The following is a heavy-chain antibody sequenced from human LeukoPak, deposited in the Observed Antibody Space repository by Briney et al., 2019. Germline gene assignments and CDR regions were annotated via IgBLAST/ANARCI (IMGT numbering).Heavy chain of an antibody. CDR1: GGSISSGDYY. V-gene: IGHV4-30-4*01. CDR3: ARAGIAAAGTFFDY. CDR2: IYYSGST. D-gene: IGHD6-13*01. Sequence: PSQTLSLTCTVSGGSISSGDYYWSWIRQPPGKGLEWIGYIYYSGSTYYNPSLKSRVTISVDTSKNQFSLKLSSVTAADTAVYCCARAGIAAAGTFFDYWGQGTLVTVSS. J-gene: IGHJ4*02.